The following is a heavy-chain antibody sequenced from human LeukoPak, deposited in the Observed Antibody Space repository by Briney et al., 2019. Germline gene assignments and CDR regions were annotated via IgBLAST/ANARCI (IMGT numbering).Heavy chain of an antibody. D-gene: IGHD1-26*01. J-gene: IGHJ4*02. V-gene: IGHV3-7*01. CDR3: ARDRGGIYYDVVDF. CDR1: GFTFSSYW. CDR2: IIQDGSEK. Sequence: GGSLRLSCAASGFTFSSYWMTWVRQAPGKGLEGVASIIQDGSEKYYVDSVKGRFTISRDNAKNSLYLQMNSLRAEDTAVYHCARDRGGIYYDVVDFWGQGTLVTVSS.